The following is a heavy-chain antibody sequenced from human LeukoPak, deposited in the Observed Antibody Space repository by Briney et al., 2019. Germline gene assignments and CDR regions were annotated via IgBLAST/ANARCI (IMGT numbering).Heavy chain of an antibody. D-gene: IGHD3-22*01. Sequence: RAGGCPRLSCAASGLNFDDYGMSWVRQAPGKGLEWGSGINWNGGGTGYADSVKGRFTISRENAKNSLYLQMNSLKAEDTALYYCARGPLQTIPTSKIVVYYYPFDYWGQGTLVTVSS. CDR2: INWNGGGT. V-gene: IGHV3-20*04. CDR1: GLNFDDYG. J-gene: IGHJ4*02. CDR3: ARGPLQTIPTSKIVVYYYPFDY.